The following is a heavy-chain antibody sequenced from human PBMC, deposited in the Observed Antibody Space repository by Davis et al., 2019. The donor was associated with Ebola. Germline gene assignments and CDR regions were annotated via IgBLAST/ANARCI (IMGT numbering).Heavy chain of an antibody. CDR3: ARTPGD. V-gene: IGHV2-70*16. CDR2: IDWNDDK. CDR1: GGSISSGGYS. Sequence: TLSLTCAVSGGSISSGGYSWSWIRQPPGRALEWLARIDWNDDKFFSTSLKTRLTISKDTSKNQVVLTMTNMDVVDTATYYCARTPGDWGQGTLVTVSS. D-gene: IGHD1-14*01. J-gene: IGHJ4*02.